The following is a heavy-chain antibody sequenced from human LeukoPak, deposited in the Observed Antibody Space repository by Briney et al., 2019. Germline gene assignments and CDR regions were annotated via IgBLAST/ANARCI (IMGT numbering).Heavy chain of an antibody. V-gene: IGHV5-51*01. CDR1: GYSFTSYW. CDR2: IYPGDSET. J-gene: IGHJ4*02. CDR3: ARQHEFTNCCSVQF. D-gene: IGHD2-8*01. Sequence: GESLKISCKASGYSFTSYWIAWVRRMPGKDLEWMGIIYPGDSETRYSPSFQGQVTISADKSISTAYLQWSSLKASDTAVYYCARQHEFTNCCSVQFWGQGTLVTVSS.